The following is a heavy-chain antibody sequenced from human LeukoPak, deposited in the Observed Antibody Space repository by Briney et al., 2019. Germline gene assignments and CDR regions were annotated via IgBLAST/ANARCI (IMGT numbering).Heavy chain of an antibody. CDR2: IYYSGST. Sequence: SETLSLTCTVSGGSISSYYWSWIRQPPGKGLEWIGYIYYSGSTNYNPSLKSRVTISVDTSKNQFSLKLSSVTAADTAVYYCARHPRITGTLSNWGQGILVTVSS. CDR1: GGSISSYY. D-gene: IGHD1-20*01. V-gene: IGHV4-59*08. CDR3: ARHPRITGTLSN. J-gene: IGHJ4*02.